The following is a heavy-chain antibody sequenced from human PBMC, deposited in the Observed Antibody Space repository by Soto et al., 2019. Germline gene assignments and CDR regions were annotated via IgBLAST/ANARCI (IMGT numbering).Heavy chain of an antibody. CDR2: IIPIFGTA. J-gene: IGHJ6*02. D-gene: IGHD3-9*01. Sequence: GASVKVSCKASGGTFSSYAISWVRQAPGQGLEWMGGIIPIFGTANYAQKFQGRVTITADESTSTAYMELSSLRSEDTAVYYCARSDYDILTGYPYYYGMDVWGQGTTVTVSS. CDR3: ARSDYDILTGYPYYYGMDV. CDR1: GGTFSSYA. V-gene: IGHV1-69*13.